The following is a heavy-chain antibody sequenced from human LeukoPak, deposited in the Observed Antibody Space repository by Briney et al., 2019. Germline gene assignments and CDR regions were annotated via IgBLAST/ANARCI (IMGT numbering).Heavy chain of an antibody. V-gene: IGHV3-15*01. CDR3: TTGRNFINYFDY. CDR2: IKSKTDGGTT. CDR1: GFTFSNAW. J-gene: IGHJ4*02. Sequence: PGGSLRLSCAASGFTFSNAWMSWVRQAPGKGLEWVGRIKSKTDGGTTDYAAPVESRFTISRDDSKNTLYLQMNSLKTEDTAVYYCTTGRNFINYFDYWGQGTLVTVSS. D-gene: IGHD2/OR15-2a*01.